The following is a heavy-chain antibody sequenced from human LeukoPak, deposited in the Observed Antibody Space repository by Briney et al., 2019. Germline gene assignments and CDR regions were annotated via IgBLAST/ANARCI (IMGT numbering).Heavy chain of an antibody. CDR2: ISSSSSYI. CDR3: ARGWARRYSGYEYYFDY. Sequence: GGSLRLSCAASGFTFSSYSMNWVRQAPGKGLEWVSSISSSSSYIYYADSVKGRFTISRDNAKNSLYLQMNSLRAEDTAVYYCARGWARRYSGYEYYFDYWGQGTLVTVSS. D-gene: IGHD5-12*01. CDR1: GFTFSSYS. V-gene: IGHV3-21*01. J-gene: IGHJ4*02.